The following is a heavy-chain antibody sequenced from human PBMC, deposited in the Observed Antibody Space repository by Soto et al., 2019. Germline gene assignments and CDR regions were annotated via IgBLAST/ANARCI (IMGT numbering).Heavy chain of an antibody. CDR2: MNPNSGNT. D-gene: IGHD3-10*01. CDR3: ASYYGSGSYFDPYYYYYMDV. CDR1: GYTFTSYD. J-gene: IGHJ6*03. V-gene: IGHV1-8*01. Sequence: ASVKVSCKASGYTFTSYDINWVRQATGQGLEWMGWMNPNSGNTGYAQKFQGRVTVTRNTSISTAYMELSSLRSEDTAVYYCASYYGSGSYFDPYYYYYMDVWGKGTTVTVSS.